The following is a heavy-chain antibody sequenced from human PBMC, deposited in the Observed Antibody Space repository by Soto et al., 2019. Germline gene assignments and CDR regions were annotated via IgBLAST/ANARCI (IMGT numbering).Heavy chain of an antibody. CDR1: GFTFSNYA. Sequence: QVQLVESGGGVVQPGRSLRLSCAAPGFTFSNYAMHWVRQAPGKGLEWVAGVSYDGSNQYHADSVKGRFTISRDNSKNTLLLQMNGLRGEDTAVYYCARDEGPLDCWGQGTLVTVSS. V-gene: IGHV3-30-3*01. CDR3: ARDEGPLDC. CDR2: VSYDGSNQ. J-gene: IGHJ4*02.